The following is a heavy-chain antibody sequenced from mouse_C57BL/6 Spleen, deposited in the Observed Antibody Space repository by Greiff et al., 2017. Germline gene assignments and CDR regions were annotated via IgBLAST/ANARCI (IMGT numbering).Heavy chain of an antibody. V-gene: IGHV1-15*01. CDR2: IDPETGGT. J-gene: IGHJ2*01. CDR1: GYTFTDYE. CDR3: TAPLTTVGGY. Sequence: QVQLKESGAELVRPGASVTLSCKASGYTFTDYEMHWVKQTPVHGLEWIGAIDPETGGTAYNQKFKGKAILTADKSSSTAYMELRSLTSEDSAVYYCTAPLTTVGGYWGQGTTLTVSS. D-gene: IGHD1-1*01.